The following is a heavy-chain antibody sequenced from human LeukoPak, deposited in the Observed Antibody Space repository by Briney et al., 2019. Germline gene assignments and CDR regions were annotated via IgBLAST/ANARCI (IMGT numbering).Heavy chain of an antibody. CDR1: GFTFDDYA. V-gene: IGHV3-9*01. CDR3: AKDISGWPTNAFDI. D-gene: IGHD6-19*01. Sequence: PGGSLRLSCAASGFTFDDYAMHWVRQAPGKGLEWVSGFSWNSGSIGYADSVKGRFTISRDNAKNSLYLQINSLRAEDTALYYCAKDISGWPTNAFDIWGQGTMVTVSS. CDR2: FSWNSGSI. J-gene: IGHJ3*02.